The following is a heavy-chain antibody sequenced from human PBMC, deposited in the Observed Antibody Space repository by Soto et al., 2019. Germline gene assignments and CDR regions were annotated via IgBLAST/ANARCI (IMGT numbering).Heavy chain of an antibody. Sequence: PGGSLRLYCAASGFTFSSYWMSWVRQAPGKGLEWVANIKQDGSEKYYVDSVKGRFTISRDNAKNSLYLQMNSLRAEDTAVCYCARVSDYIWGSYRLFYFDYWGQGTLVLVSA. CDR1: GFTFSSYW. D-gene: IGHD3-16*02. CDR2: IKQDGSEK. V-gene: IGHV3-7*01. CDR3: ARVSDYIWGSYRLFYFDY. J-gene: IGHJ4*02.